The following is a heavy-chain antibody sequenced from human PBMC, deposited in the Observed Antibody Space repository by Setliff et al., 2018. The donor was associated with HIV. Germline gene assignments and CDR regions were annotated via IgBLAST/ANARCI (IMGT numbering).Heavy chain of an antibody. J-gene: IGHJ6*03. Sequence: PSETLSLTCTVSGGSISSGTYFWSWIRQPAGKGLEWIGHIHTCGNANYNPSPNSRVTISVDTSKNHFSRKLSSVTAADTAVYYCARHDGMKAARRYNNDYMDVWGKGTTVTVSS. D-gene: IGHD6-6*01. CDR1: GGSISSGTYF. CDR2: IHTCGNA. V-gene: IGHV4-61*09. CDR3: ARHDGMKAARRYNNDYMDV.